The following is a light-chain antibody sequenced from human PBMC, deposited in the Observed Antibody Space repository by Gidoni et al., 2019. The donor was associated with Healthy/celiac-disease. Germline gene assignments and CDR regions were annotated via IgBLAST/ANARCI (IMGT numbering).Light chain of an antibody. CDR2: NNN. Sequence: QSVLTQPPSASGTPGQRVTVSCSGSSSNIGSNTVTWYQQLPGAAPKLLIYNNNRRPSGVPDRFSGSKSGTSASLAISGLQSEDEADYYCAAWDDSLNGLVFGGGTKLTVL. J-gene: IGLJ2*01. CDR3: AAWDDSLNGLV. V-gene: IGLV1-44*01. CDR1: SSNIGSNT.